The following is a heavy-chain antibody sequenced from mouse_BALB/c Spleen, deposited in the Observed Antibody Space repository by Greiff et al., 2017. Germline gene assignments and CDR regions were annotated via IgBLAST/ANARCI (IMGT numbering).Heavy chain of an antibody. CDR2: ILPGSGST. CDR1: GYTFSSYW. Sequence: QVQLKESGAELMKPGASMKISCKATGYTFSSYWIEWVKQRPGHGLEWIGEILPGSGSTNYNEKFKGKATFTADTSSNTAYMQLSSLTSEDSAVYYCARWASYDGYYVYYAMDYWGQGTSVTVSS. CDR3: ARWASYDGYYVYYAMDY. J-gene: IGHJ4*01. V-gene: IGHV1-9*01. D-gene: IGHD2-3*01.